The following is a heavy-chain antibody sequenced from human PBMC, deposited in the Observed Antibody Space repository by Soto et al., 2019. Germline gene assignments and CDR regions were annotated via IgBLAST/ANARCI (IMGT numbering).Heavy chain of an antibody. CDR3: ARGRGHSSGWYGDY. CDR2: MNPNSGNT. CDR1: GYTFTSYD. D-gene: IGHD6-19*01. V-gene: IGHV1-8*01. Sequence: QVQLVQSGAEVKKPGASVKVSCKASGYTFTSYDSNWVRQATGQGLEWMGWMNPNSGNTGYAQKFQGRVTMARNTSIRTAYMELSSLRSGDTAVYYCARGRGHSSGWYGDYWGQGTLVTVSS. J-gene: IGHJ4*02.